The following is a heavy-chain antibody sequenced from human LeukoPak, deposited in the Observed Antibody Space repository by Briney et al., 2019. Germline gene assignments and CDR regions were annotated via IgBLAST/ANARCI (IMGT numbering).Heavy chain of an antibody. CDR3: ARLSRAGEDY. CDR2: IYYSGSP. V-gene: IGHV4-59*01. CDR1: GGSISSYY. Sequence: PSETLSLTSSVFGGSISSYYWTWIRQSPARGLEWIGHIYYSGSPNYNPSLKSRVTISSDTSKNHFSLKVTSVTAADTAFYYCARLSRAGEDYWGQGILVTVSS. D-gene: IGHD3-16*01. J-gene: IGHJ4*02.